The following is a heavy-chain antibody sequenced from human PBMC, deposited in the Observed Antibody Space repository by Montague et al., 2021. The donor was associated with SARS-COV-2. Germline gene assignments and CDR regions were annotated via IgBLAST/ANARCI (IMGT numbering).Heavy chain of an antibody. Sequence: PALVKPTQTLTLTCTFSGFSLSTSGVGVGWIRQPPGKVLEWLALIYWDDGKRYSPSLKSRLTITKDTSKNQVVLTMSNMDPVDTATYYCAHRPLLALKGQCDYWGQGTLGTVSS. CDR1: GFSLSTSGVG. CDR3: AHRPLLALKGQCDY. D-gene: IGHD3-3*02. J-gene: IGHJ4*02. CDR2: IYWDDGK. V-gene: IGHV2-5*02.